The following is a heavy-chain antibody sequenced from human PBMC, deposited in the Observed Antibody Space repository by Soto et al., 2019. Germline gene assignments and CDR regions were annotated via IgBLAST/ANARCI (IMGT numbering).Heavy chain of an antibody. CDR2: ISGSGGST. J-gene: IGHJ4*02. Sequence: GGSLRLSCAASGFNFSSYAMSWVRQAPGKGLEWVSAISGSGGSTYYADSVKGRFTISRDNSKNTLYLQMNSLRAEDTAVYYCANMPGYSSSRTSYYIHYWGQGTLVSVSS. CDR1: GFNFSSYA. D-gene: IGHD6-13*01. CDR3: ANMPGYSSSRTSYYIHY. V-gene: IGHV3-23*01.